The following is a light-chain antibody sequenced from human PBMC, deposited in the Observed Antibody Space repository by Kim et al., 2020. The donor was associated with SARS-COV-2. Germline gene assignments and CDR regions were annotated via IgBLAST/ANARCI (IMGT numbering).Light chain of an antibody. CDR1: QSVSSY. V-gene: IGKV3-11*01. CDR2: DAS. Sequence: LSPGERATLSCRASQSVSSYLAWYQRKPGQAHRLLIYDASNRATGIPARFSGSGSGTDFTLTISSLEPEDFAVYYCQQRSNWPITFGQGTRLEIK. J-gene: IGKJ5*01. CDR3: QQRSNWPIT.